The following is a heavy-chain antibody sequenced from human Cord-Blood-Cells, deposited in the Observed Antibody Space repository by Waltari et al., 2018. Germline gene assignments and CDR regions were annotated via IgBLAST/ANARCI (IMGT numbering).Heavy chain of an antibody. CDR1: GGSFSGYY. CDR2: INHSGST. CDR3: ARPPASWGSLDWYFDL. J-gene: IGHJ2*01. V-gene: IGHV4-34*01. Sequence: QVQLQQWGAGLLKPSETLSLTCAVYGGSFSGYYWSWIRQPPGKGLEWIGEINHSGSTNYNPSIKSRVTIAVDTSKDQFSRKLSSVTAADTAVDYCARPPASWGSLDWYFDLWGRGTLVTVSS. D-gene: IGHD2-2*01.